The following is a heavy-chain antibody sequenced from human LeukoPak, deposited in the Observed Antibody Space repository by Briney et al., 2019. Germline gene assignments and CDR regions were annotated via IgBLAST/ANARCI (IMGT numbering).Heavy chain of an antibody. D-gene: IGHD3-22*01. CDR1: GGSISSYY. V-gene: IGHV4-4*07. CDR3: ARMDYYDSSGMIDY. Sequence: SETLSLTCTVSGGSISSYYWSWIRQPAGKGLKGIGRIYTSGSTNYNPSLKSRVTMSVDTSKNQFSLKLSSVTAADTAVYYCARMDYYDSSGMIDYWGQGTLVTVSS. CDR2: IYTSGST. J-gene: IGHJ4*02.